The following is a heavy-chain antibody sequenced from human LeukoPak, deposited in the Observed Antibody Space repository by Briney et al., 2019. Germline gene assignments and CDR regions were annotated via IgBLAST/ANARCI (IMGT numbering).Heavy chain of an antibody. Sequence: GASVKVSCKASGYTFTSYGISWVRPAPGQGLAWTGWISAYNGNTNYAQKLQGRVTITTDTSTSTAYMELRSLRSDDTAVYYCARSPKDFWSGYYAGGAFDIWGQGTMVTVSS. CDR3: ARSPKDFWSGYYAGGAFDI. J-gene: IGHJ3*02. D-gene: IGHD3-3*01. V-gene: IGHV1-18*01. CDR1: GYTFTSYG. CDR2: ISAYNGNT.